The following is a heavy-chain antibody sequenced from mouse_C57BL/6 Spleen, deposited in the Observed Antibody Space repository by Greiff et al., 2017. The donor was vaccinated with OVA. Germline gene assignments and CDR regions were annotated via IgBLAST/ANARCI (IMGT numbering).Heavy chain of an antibody. V-gene: IGHV8-8*01. CDR2: IWWDDDK. CDR3: ARITDYYGSRRGPFDY. D-gene: IGHD1-1*01. CDR1: GFSLSTFGMG. J-gene: IGHJ2*01. Sequence: QVTLKESGPGILQPSQTLSLTCSFSGFSLSTFGMGVGWIRQPSGKGLEWLAHIWWDDDKYYNPALKSRLTIYKDTSKNQVFLKIANVDTADTATYYCARITDYYGSRRGPFDYWGQGTTLTVSS.